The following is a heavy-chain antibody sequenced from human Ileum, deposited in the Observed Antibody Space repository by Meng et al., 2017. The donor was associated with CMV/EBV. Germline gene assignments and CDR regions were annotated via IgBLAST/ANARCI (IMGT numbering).Heavy chain of an antibody. CDR1: NFNNDD. CDR3: AKSNTIFGVDRLHKGRDP. J-gene: IGHJ5*02. Sequence: NFNNDDLHWVRQAPGRGLEWVTFIRNDGNNKYYADSVKGRFTISRDNAKNTLYLERNSLRAEDTAVYYCAKSNTIFGVDRLHKGRDPGGKG. CDR2: IRNDGNNK. D-gene: IGHD3-3*01. V-gene: IGHV3-30*02.